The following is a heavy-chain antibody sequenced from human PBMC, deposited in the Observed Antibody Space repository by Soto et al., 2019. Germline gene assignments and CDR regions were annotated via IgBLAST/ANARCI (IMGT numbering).Heavy chain of an antibody. CDR1: GFTFSNAW. CDR2: IKSKTDGGTT. Sequence: GGSLRISCAASGFTFSNAWMSWVRQAPGKGLEWVGRIKSKTDGGTTDYAAPVKGRFTISRDDSKNTLYLQMNSLKTEDTAVYYCTTGAAARLYYYYGMDVWGQGTTVTVSS. CDR3: TTGAAARLYYYYGMDV. V-gene: IGHV3-15*01. J-gene: IGHJ6*02. D-gene: IGHD6-13*01.